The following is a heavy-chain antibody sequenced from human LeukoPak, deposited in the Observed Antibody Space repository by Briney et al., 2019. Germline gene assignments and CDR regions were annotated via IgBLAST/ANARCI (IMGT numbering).Heavy chain of an antibody. J-gene: IGHJ4*02. CDR1: GFTFSSYG. CDR3: AKEGGYSYGPRPKPVDY. CDR2: ISYDGSNK. Sequence: GRSLRLSCAASGFTFSSYGMHWVRQAPGKGLEWVAVISYDGSNKYYADSVKGRLTISRDNSKNTLYLQMNSLRAEDTAVYYCAKEGGYSYGPRPKPVDYWGQGTLVTVSS. D-gene: IGHD5-18*01. V-gene: IGHV3-30*18.